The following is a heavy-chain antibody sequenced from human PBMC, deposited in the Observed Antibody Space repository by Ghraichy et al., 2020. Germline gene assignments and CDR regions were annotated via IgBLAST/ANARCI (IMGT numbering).Heavy chain of an antibody. CDR2: INPSGGST. V-gene: IGHV1-46*03. CDR1: GYTFTSYY. J-gene: IGHJ6*02. Sequence: SVKVSCKASGYTFTSYYMHWVRQAPGQGLEWMGIINPSGGSTSYAQKFQGRVTMTRDTSTSTVYMELSSLRSEDTAVYYCARGGDPGELERRGGMDVWGQGTTVTVSS. D-gene: IGHD1-1*01. CDR3: ARGGDPGELERRGGMDV.